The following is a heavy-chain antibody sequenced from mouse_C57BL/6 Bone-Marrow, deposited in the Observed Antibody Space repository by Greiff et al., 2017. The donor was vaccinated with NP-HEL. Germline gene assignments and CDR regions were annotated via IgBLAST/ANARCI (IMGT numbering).Heavy chain of an antibody. J-gene: IGHJ2*01. CDR2: IDPNSGGT. D-gene: IGHD1-1*01. V-gene: IGHV1-72*01. Sequence: QVQLQQPGAELVKPGASVKLSCKASGYTFTNYWMHWVKQRPGRGLEWIGRIDPNSGGTKYNEKFKSKATLTVDKPSSTADMELSSLTTEDSAVYYGAKYYYGSGYFDYWGQGTTLTVSS. CDR1: GYTFTNYW. CDR3: AKYYYGSGYFDY.